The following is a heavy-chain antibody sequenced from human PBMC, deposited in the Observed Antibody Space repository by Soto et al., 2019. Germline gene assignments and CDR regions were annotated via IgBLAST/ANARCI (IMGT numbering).Heavy chain of an antibody. CDR3: ARAPYEPFDYSSSFFDY. V-gene: IGHV1-69*13. Sequence: SSVKVSCKASGGTFSSYAISWVRQAPGQGLEWMGGIIPIFGTANYAQKFQGRVTITADESTSTAYMELSSLRSEDTAVYYCARAPYEPFDYSSSFFDYWGQGTLVTVSS. D-gene: IGHD6-6*01. CDR2: IIPIFGTA. J-gene: IGHJ4*02. CDR1: GGTFSSYA.